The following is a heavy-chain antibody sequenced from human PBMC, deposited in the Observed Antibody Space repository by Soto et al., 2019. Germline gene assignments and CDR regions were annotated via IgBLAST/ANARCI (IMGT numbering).Heavy chain of an antibody. D-gene: IGHD1-26*01. Sequence: GGSLRLSCSVSGLTFRYDMHWIRQAPGKGLEYVGTVNSNGGRTYYVDSVKGRFIISRDNSKSTLYLQMNSLRTEDTAVYYCVQGRWELLDWGQGTLVTVSS. CDR2: VNSNGGRT. CDR3: VQGRWELLD. V-gene: IGHV3-64D*09. CDR1: GLTFRYD. J-gene: IGHJ4*02.